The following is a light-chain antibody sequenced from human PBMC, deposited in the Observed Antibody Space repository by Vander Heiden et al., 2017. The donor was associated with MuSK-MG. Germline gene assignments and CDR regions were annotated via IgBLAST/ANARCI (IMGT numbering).Light chain of an antibody. CDR1: QSISSW. CDR2: DAP. J-gene: IGKJ1*01. CDR3: QQYNSYSGT. Sequence: IQMTQSPSTLSASVGDRVTITCRASQSISSWLAWYQQKPGKAPKLLIYDAPSLESGVPSRFSGSGSGTEFTLTISSLQPDDFATYYCQQYNSYSGTFGQGTKVEIK. V-gene: IGKV1-5*01.